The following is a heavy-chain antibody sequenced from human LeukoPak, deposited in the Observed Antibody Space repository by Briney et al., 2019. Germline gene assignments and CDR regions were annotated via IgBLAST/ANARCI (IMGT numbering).Heavy chain of an antibody. CDR2: ITHSGST. V-gene: IGHV4-34*01. D-gene: IGHD3-10*01. CDR3: ARGSAGRYFDY. J-gene: IGHJ4*02. CDR1: GGSFSGYY. Sequence: SETLSLTCAVYGGSFSGYYWSWIRQPPGKGLEWIGEITHSGSTNYNPSLKSRVTISVDTSKNQFSLKLSSVTAADTAVYYCARGSAGRYFDYWGQGTLVTVSS.